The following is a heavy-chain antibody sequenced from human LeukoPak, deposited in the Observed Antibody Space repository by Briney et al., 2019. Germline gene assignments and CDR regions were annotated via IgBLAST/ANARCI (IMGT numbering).Heavy chain of an antibody. J-gene: IGHJ4*02. Sequence: GGSLRLSCSASGFTFSSYAMHWVRQAPGKGLEWVAVIWYDGSNKYYADSVKGRFTISRDNSKNTLYLQMNSLRAEDTAVYYCARDGSSGWYWVDYWGQGTLVTVSS. D-gene: IGHD6-19*01. CDR1: GFTFSSYA. CDR2: IWYDGSNK. CDR3: ARDGSSGWYWVDY. V-gene: IGHV3-33*08.